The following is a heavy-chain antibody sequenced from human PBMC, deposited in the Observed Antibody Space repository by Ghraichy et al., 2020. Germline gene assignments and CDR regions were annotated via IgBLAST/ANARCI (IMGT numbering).Heavy chain of an antibody. V-gene: IGHV4-34*01. D-gene: IGHD3-16*01. CDR2: INDRGGS. CDR3: ARGTFPHYYFDV. CDR1: GGSFTGYY. Sequence: SETLSLTCTVYGGSFTGYYWSWIRQPPGKGLEWIGEINDRGGSSYSPSLKSRVIISPDTSKNQISLKLRSVTAADTALYYCARGTFPHYYFDVWGRGNLVTVSS. J-gene: IGHJ2*01.